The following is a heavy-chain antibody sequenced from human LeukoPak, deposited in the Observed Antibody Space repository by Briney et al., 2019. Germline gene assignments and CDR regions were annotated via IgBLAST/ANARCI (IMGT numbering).Heavy chain of an antibody. J-gene: IGHJ4*02. CDR2: IYYNGIT. D-gene: IGHD3-9*01. CDR3: AGAVTGYYLSHYYFPY. Sequence: PSQTLSLTCTVSGDSISSGDYYWTWIRQPPGKGLEWTGYIYYNGITYYNPSLKSRVIISVDQPKKQFSLKLSSVTAADTAVYYCAGAVTGYYLSHYYFPYWGRGTLVTVSS. V-gene: IGHV4-30-4*01. CDR1: GDSISSGDYY.